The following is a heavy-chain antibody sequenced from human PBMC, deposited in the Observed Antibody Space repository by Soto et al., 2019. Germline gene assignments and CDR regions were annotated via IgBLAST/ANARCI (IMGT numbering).Heavy chain of an antibody. CDR3: ARGVGYYYYCGMDV. Sequence: QVQLVESGGGVVQPGRSLRLSCAASGFTFSSYGMHWVRQAPGKGLEWVAVISYDGSNKYYADSVKGRFTISRDNSKNTLYLQMNSLRAEDTAVYYCARGVGYYYYCGMDVWGQGTTVTVSS. CDR2: ISYDGSNK. J-gene: IGHJ6*02. V-gene: IGHV3-30*03. CDR1: GFTFSSYG.